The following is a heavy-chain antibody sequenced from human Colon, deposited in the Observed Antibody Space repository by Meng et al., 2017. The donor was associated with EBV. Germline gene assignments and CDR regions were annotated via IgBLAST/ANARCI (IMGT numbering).Heavy chain of an antibody. CDR3: ARVGAYCGGDCYHPR. CDR1: GGSISRRTW. D-gene: IGHD2-21*02. V-gene: IGHV4-4*02. J-gene: IGHJ4*02. Sequence: QVDRQVSWPGRVAHTGSQSPTGVVSGGSISRRTWWIWVRPRPGKGLEWIGEIYHSGSTNYTPSLKSRVTISVDESKNKFSLRLSSVTAADTAVYYCARVGAYCGGDCYHPRWGQGTLVTVSS. CDR2: IYHSGST.